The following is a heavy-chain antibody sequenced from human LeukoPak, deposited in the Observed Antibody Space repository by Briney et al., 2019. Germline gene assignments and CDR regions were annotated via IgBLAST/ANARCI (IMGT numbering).Heavy chain of an antibody. CDR1: GGSISSYY. V-gene: IGHV4-59*01. Sequence: SETLSLTCTVSGGSISSYYWSWIRQPPGKGLEWIGYIYYSGSTNYNPSLKSRVTISVDTSKNQFSLKLSSVTAADTAVYYCARVVTVTEHHNWFDPWGQGTLVTVSS. CDR3: ARVVTVTEHHNWFDP. CDR2: IYYSGST. D-gene: IGHD4-17*01. J-gene: IGHJ5*02.